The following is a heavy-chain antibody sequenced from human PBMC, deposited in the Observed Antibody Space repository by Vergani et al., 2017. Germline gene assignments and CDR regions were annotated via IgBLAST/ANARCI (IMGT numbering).Heavy chain of an antibody. D-gene: IGHD3-22*01. J-gene: IGHJ4*02. V-gene: IGHV3-48*01. CDR1: GFTLSSYN. Sequence: EVQLVESGGGLVQPGGSLRLSCAASGFTLSSYNMNWVRQAPGKGLEWVSYISSSSGTIFYADSVKGRFTISRDNARNSLYLQMNSLRAEDTAVYYCASNGPYSSGSVYYFDSWGQGTPVTVSS. CDR2: ISSSSGTI. CDR3: ASNGPYSSGSVYYFDS.